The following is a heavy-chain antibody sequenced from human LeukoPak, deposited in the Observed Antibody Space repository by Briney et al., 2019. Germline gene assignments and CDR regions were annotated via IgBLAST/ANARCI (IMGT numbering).Heavy chain of an antibody. CDR2: ISSSSSYI. CDR3: ARGRTVAGTDY. CDR1: GFTFSSCS. D-gene: IGHD6-19*01. V-gene: IGHV3-21*01. J-gene: IGHJ4*02. Sequence: SGGSLRLSCAASGFTFSSCSMNWVRQAPGKGLEWVSSISSSSSYIYYADSVKGRFTISRDNAKNSLYLQMNSLRAKDTAVYYCARGRTVAGTDYWGQGTLVTVSS.